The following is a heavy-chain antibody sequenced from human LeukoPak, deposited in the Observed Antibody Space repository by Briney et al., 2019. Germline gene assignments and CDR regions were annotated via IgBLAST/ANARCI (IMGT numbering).Heavy chain of an antibody. V-gene: IGHV3-74*01. CDR2: ISSDGSGT. CDR1: GFTFSNYW. Sequence: GGSLRLSCAASGFTFSNYWMHWVRQAPGKGLVWVSRISSDGSGTSYADSVKGRFTMSRDNARNTLYLQMNSLRAEDTAVYYCARGGVRGVIAEYWGQGTLVTVSS. D-gene: IGHD3-10*01. CDR3: ARGGVRGVIAEY. J-gene: IGHJ4*02.